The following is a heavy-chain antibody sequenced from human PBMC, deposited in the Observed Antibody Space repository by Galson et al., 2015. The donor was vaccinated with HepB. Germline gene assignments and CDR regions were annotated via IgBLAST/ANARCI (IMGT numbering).Heavy chain of an antibody. CDR1: GFSASGNY. CDR2: IYSGGSA. Sequence: SLRLSCAVSGFSASGNYMSWVRQAPGKGLEWVSVIYSGGSANYADSVKGRFTISRDNSEKTLYLQMNSLRREDTAVYYCARESLAARRAMDVWGQGTTVTVSS. V-gene: IGHV3-53*05. D-gene: IGHD6-6*01. CDR3: ARESLAARRAMDV. J-gene: IGHJ6*02.